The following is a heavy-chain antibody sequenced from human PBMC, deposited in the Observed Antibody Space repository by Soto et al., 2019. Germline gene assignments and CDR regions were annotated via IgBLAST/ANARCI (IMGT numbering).Heavy chain of an antibody. D-gene: IGHD3-16*01. Sequence: QVQLVQSGAEVKKPGASVKVSCKASGYTFTNFGISWVRQAPGQGLERMGWISAYNGNTNSAQKLQGITTTTTETSTSTAYMEVRSLRFDNRAVYYCARGGTPIDVRGQGTLVTVSS. V-gene: IGHV1-18*01. CDR3: ARGGTPIDV. J-gene: IGHJ4*02. CDR1: GYTFTNFG. CDR2: ISAYNGNT.